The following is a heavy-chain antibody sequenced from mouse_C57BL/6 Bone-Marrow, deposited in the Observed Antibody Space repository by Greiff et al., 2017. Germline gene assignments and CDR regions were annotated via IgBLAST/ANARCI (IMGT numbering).Heavy chain of an antibody. V-gene: IGHV1-42*01. Sequence: VQLKESGPELVKPGASVKISCKASGYSFTGYYMNWVTQSPEKSLEWIGEINPSTGGTTYNQKFKAKATLTVDKSSSTAYMQLKSLTSEDSAVYYCASMYYYGSSYFAYWGQGTLVTVSA. CDR2: INPSTGGT. D-gene: IGHD1-1*01. J-gene: IGHJ3*01. CDR1: GYSFTGYY. CDR3: ASMYYYGSSYFAY.